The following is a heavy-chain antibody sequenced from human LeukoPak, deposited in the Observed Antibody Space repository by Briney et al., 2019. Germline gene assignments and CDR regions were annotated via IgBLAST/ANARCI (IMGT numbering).Heavy chain of an antibody. CDR3: ARDSSSSNNFDY. CDR1: GFTFSSYA. D-gene: IGHD6-13*01. J-gene: IGHJ4*02. V-gene: IGHV3-30-3*01. Sequence: GGSLRLSRAASGFTFSSYAMHWVRQAPGKGLEWVAVISYDGSNKYYADSVKGRFTISRDNSKNTLYLQMNSLRAEDTAVYYCARDSSSSNNFDYWGQGTLVTVSS. CDR2: ISYDGSNK.